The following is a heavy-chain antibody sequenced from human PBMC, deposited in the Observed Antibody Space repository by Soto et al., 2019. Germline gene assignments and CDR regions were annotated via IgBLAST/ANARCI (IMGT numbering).Heavy chain of an antibody. CDR2: ISAYNGNT. D-gene: IGHD3-3*01. CDR1: GYTFTSYG. CDR3: AREYTIFGVVNYYYGMDV. J-gene: IGHJ6*02. Sequence: GASVKVSCKASGYTFTSYGISWVRQAPGQGLEWMGWISAYNGNTNYAQKLQGRVTMTTDTSTSTAYMELRSLRSDDTAVYYCAREYTIFGVVNYYYGMDVWGQGTTVTVSS. V-gene: IGHV1-18*01.